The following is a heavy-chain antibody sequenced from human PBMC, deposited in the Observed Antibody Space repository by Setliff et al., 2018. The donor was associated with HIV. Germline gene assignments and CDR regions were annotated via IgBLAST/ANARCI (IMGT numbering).Heavy chain of an antibody. CDR3: ARDRSSGWSSDWFDT. D-gene: IGHD6-19*01. CDR1: GESFSGFY. Sequence: SETLSLTCAVYGESFSGFYWTWIRQPPGKGLEWIGDINHSGRTNYNPSLKSRVTISVDTSKNQFSLKLTSMTAADTAVYYCARDRSSGWSSDWFDTWGQGILVTVSS. V-gene: IGHV4-34*01. CDR2: INHSGRT. J-gene: IGHJ5*02.